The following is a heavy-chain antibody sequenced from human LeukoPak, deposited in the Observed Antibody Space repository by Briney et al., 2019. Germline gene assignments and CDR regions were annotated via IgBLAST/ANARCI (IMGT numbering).Heavy chain of an antibody. CDR1: GGSISSGSYY. J-gene: IGHJ4*02. V-gene: IGHV4-61*02. D-gene: IGHD3-3*01. CDR2: IYTSGST. Sequence: PSQTLSLTCTVSGGSISSGSYYWSWIRQPAGKGLEWIGRIYTSGSTNYNPSLKSRVTISVDTSKNQFSLKLSSVTAAGTAVYYCARELTIFGVALDYWGQGTLVTVSS. CDR3: ARELTIFGVALDY.